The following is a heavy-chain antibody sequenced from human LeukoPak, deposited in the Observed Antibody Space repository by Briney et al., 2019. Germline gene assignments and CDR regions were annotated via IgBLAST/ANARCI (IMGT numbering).Heavy chain of an antibody. J-gene: IGHJ5*02. CDR3: AGHNSSGWYKTNWFDP. CDR2: IYPGDSDT. V-gene: IGHV5-51*01. CDR1: GYRFTSYW. D-gene: IGHD6-19*01. Sequence: PGESLKISCKGSGYRFTSYWIDWVRQMPGKGLEWMGIIYPGDSDTRYSPSFQGQVTISADESISTAYLQWSSLNASDTAMYYCAGHNSSGWYKTNWFDPWGQGTLVTVSS.